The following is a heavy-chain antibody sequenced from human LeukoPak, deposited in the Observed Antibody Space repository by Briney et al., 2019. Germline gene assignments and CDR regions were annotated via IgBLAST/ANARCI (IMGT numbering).Heavy chain of an antibody. CDR2: INPDSGGT. CDR1: GYTFTGSY. D-gene: IGHD1-14*01. CDR3: VRVKPELY. J-gene: IGHJ4*02. Sequence: ASVKVSCKASGYTFTGSYMHWVRQAPGQGLEWMGWINPDSGGTNYAQKFQGRVTMTRDTSISTAYMELSRLISDDTAVYYCVRVKPELYWGQGTLVTVSS. V-gene: IGHV1-2*02.